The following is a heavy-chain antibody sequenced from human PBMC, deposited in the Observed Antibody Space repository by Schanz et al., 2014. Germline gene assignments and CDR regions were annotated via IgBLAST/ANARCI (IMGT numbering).Heavy chain of an antibody. CDR2: ISGSNGNT. J-gene: IGHJ5*02. CDR3: ARGPLGTSP. Sequence: QVQLVQSGAEVKKPGASVKVSCKASGYTFISYGISWVRQAPGQGLEWLGWISGSNGNTNYTQKFQGRVTMTIDPYTSTVYMELSSLKSEDTAVYYCARGPLGTSPWGQGTLVTVSS. V-gene: IGHV1-18*01. CDR1: GYTFISYG. D-gene: IGHD5-12*01.